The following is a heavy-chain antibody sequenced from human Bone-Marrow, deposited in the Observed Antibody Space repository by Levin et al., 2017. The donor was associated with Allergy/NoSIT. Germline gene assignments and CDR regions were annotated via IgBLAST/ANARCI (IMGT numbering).Heavy chain of an antibody. J-gene: IGHJ4*02. CDR3: VRNRVGNDC. CDR2: INNDGSLT. Sequence: PGGSLRLSCAASGFNFSDRRMSWVRQAPGKGLEWVANINNDGSLTYYLDSVRGRFTISRDNAENSLYLQMDDLRPEDTALYYCVRNRVGNDCWGQGTLVTVSS. V-gene: IGHV3-7*01. CDR1: GFNFSDRR. D-gene: IGHD1-26*01.